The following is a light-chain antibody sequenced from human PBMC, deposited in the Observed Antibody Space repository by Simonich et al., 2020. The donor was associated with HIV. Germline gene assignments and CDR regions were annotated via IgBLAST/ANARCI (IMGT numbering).Light chain of an antibody. CDR3: CSYAGSYTLV. CDR1: SIDVGGYNY. J-gene: IGLJ3*02. Sequence: SALTQPRSVSGSPGQSVTISCTGTSIDVGGYNYISWYQHHPGKVPKLIIYDVTKRPAGVPDRFSGSKSGNTASLTISGLQAEDEADYYCCSYAGSYTLVFGGGTKLTVL. V-gene: IGLV2-11*01. CDR2: DVT.